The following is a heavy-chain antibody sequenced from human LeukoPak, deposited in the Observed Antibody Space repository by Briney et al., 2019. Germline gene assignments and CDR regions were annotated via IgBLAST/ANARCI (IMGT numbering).Heavy chain of an antibody. V-gene: IGHV3-53*01. Sequence: GGSLRLSCAASGVTVSSNYMSWVRQAPGKGLEWVSVIYSGGSTYYADSVKGRFTISRDNSKNTLYLQMNSLRAEDTAVYYCARGLRYDILTGYGSQNPYYFDYWGQGTLVTVSS. CDR2: IYSGGST. D-gene: IGHD3-9*01. J-gene: IGHJ4*02. CDR3: ARGLRYDILTGYGSQNPYYFDY. CDR1: GVTVSSNY.